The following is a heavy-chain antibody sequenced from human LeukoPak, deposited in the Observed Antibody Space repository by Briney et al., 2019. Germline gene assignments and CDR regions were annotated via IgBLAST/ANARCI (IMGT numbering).Heavy chain of an antibody. CDR3: AKCGDIVVVPAAMNYMDV. Sequence: GGSLRLSCAASGFTFSSYSMNWVRQAPGKGLEWVSSISSSSSYIYYADSVKGRFIISRDNAKNSLYLQMNSLRAEDTAVYYCAKCGDIVVVPAAMNYMDVWGKGTTVTVSS. D-gene: IGHD2-2*01. CDR2: ISSSSSYI. CDR1: GFTFSSYS. V-gene: IGHV3-21*04. J-gene: IGHJ6*03.